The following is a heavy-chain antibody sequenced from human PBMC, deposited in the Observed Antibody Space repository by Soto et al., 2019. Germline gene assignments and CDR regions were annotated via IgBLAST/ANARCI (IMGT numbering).Heavy chain of an antibody. CDR3: AKGGEYSSSWYLRYYYGMDV. CDR2: ISYDGSNK. J-gene: IGHJ6*02. CDR1: GFTFSSYG. D-gene: IGHD6-13*01. Sequence: PGGSLRLSCAASGFTFSSYGMHRVRQAPGKGLECVAVISYDGSNKYYADSVKGRFTISRDNSKNTLYLQMNSLRAEDTAVYYCAKGGEYSSSWYLRYYYGMDVWGQGTTVTVSS. V-gene: IGHV3-30*18.